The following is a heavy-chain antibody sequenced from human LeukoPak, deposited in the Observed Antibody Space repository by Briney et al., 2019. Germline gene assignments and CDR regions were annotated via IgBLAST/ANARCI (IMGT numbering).Heavy chain of an antibody. J-gene: IGHJ4*02. CDR1: GFTFSSYG. Sequence: GGSLRLFCAASGFTFSSYGMHWVRQAPGKGLEWVAVISYDGSNKYYADSVKGRFTISRDNSKNTLYLQMNSLRAEDTAVYYCAKDHYGDSGSPDYWGQGTLVTVSS. D-gene: IGHD4-17*01. CDR2: ISYDGSNK. CDR3: AKDHYGDSGSPDY. V-gene: IGHV3-30*18.